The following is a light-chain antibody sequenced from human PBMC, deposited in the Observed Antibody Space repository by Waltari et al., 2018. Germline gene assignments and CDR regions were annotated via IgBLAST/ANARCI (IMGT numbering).Light chain of an antibody. J-gene: IGKJ2*01. Sequence: EIVMTQSPATLSVSPGERATLSCRASQSVSSNLAWYQQKPGQAPRLLIYGASTRATGIPARFSGSGSGTEFTLTISSLQSEDFAVYYCQQYINWPPSFGQVTKLEIK. CDR2: GAS. CDR3: QQYINWPPS. V-gene: IGKV3-15*01. CDR1: QSVSSN.